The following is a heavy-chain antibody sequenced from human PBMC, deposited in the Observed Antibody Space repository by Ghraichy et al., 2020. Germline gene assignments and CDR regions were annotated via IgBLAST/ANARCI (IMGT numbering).Heavy chain of an antibody. Sequence: SLTCAVSGGSISSNYWWSWVRQPPGKGLEWIGDIYHTGNTNYNPSLTSRVTMSLDKSQNSLSLKLSSVTAADTAVYYCARRVDYGDYEFDYWGQGTLITVSS. CDR1: GGSISSNYW. D-gene: IGHD4-17*01. V-gene: IGHV4-4*02. CDR3: ARRVDYGDYEFDY. J-gene: IGHJ4*02. CDR2: IYHTGNT.